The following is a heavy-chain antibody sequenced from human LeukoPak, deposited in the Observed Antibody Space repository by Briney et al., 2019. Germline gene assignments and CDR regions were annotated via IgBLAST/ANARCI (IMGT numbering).Heavy chain of an antibody. J-gene: IGHJ4*02. D-gene: IGHD3-10*01. V-gene: IGHV3-30*02. CDR2: IRYDGSNK. CDR3: AKASSSMSEYGSGSYYKD. Sequence: GGSLRLSCAASGFTFSSYGMHWVRQAPGKGLEWVAFIRYDGSNKYYADSVKGRFTISRDNSKNTLYLQMNSLRAEDTAVYYCAKASSSMSEYGSGSYYKDWGQGTLVTVSS. CDR1: GFTFSSYG.